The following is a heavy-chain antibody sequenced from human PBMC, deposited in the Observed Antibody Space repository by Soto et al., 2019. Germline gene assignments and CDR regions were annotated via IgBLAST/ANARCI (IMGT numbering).Heavy chain of an antibody. CDR2: INPSGGST. J-gene: IGHJ4*02. CDR1: GSTFTSYY. V-gene: IGHV1-46*01. D-gene: IGHD6-19*01. CDR3: ARDFLPRRDGYSVAFDY. Sequence: ASVKVSCKASGSTFTSYYMHWVRQAPGQGLEWMGIINPSGGSTSYAQKFQGRVTMTRDTSTSTVYMELSSLRSEDTAVYYCARDFLPRRDGYSVAFDYWGQGTLVTVSS.